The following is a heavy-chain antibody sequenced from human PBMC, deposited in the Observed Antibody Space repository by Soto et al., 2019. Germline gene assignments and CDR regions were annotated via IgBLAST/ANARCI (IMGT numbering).Heavy chain of an antibody. D-gene: IGHD3-22*01. CDR1: GYTFTSYA. Sequence: QVQLVQSGSELKKPGASVKVSCKASGYTFTSYAMHWVRQDPGQGLEWMGWINAGNGNTKYSQQFQGRVTVTRDTSRTTAYMQLSSLRSKDTAVYYCARKSVMGSGYILDYWGQGTLVTVSS. J-gene: IGHJ4*02. CDR2: INAGNGNT. CDR3: ARKSVMGSGYILDY. V-gene: IGHV1-3*01.